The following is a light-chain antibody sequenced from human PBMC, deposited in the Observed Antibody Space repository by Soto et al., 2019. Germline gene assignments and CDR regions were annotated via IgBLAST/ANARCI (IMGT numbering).Light chain of an antibody. Sequence: QSALTQPASVSGSPGQSITISCTGTSSDVGGYKFVSWHQHHPGQAPKLMIFEVSNRPSGISNRFSGSKSGNTASLTISGLQAEDEGDYYCSSYTSNKTLVFGTGTKVTVL. CDR1: SSDVGGYKF. CDR3: SSYTSNKTLV. J-gene: IGLJ1*01. CDR2: EVS. V-gene: IGLV2-14*01.